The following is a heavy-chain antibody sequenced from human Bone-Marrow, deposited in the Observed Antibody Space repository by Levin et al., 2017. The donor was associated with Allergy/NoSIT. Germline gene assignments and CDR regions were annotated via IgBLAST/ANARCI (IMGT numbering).Heavy chain of an antibody. V-gene: IGHV4-31*03. CDR2: IYYSGNT. CDR3: ARFNGYDFDY. D-gene: IGHD5-12*01. CDR1: GGSISGGGYY. Sequence: PSETLSLTCTVSGGSISGGGYYWSWNRQHPGKGLEWIGYIYYSGNTYYNPSLKSRVIISVVTSKNQLSLKLTSVTVADTAVYYCARFNGYDFDYWGQGTLVTVSS. J-gene: IGHJ4*02.